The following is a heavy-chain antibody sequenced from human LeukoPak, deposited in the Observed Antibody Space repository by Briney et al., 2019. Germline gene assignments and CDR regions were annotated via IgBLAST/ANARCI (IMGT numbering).Heavy chain of an antibody. D-gene: IGHD3-22*01. J-gene: IGHJ4*02. CDR3: ARDRSSGYFDY. V-gene: IGHV3-53*01. CDR1: GFTVSSNY. CDR2: IYSGAST. Sequence: PGGSLRLSCAASGFTVSSNYMSWVRQAPGKGLEWVSVIYSGASTYYADSVKGRFTISRDNSKNTLYLQMNSLRAEDTAVYYCARDRSSGYFDYWSQGTLVTVSS.